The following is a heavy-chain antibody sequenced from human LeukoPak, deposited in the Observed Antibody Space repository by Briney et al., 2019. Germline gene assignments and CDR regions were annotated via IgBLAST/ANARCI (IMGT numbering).Heavy chain of an antibody. J-gene: IGHJ4*02. CDR3: ARGRYSSSWDLDY. CDR1: GYTFTSYA. Sequence: ASVKVSCKASGYTFTSYAMNWVRQAPGQGLEWMGWINPNSGGTNYAQKFQGWVTMTRDTSISTAYMELSRLRSDDTAVYYCARGRYSSSWDLDYWGQGTLVTVSS. D-gene: IGHD6-13*01. V-gene: IGHV1-2*04. CDR2: INPNSGGT.